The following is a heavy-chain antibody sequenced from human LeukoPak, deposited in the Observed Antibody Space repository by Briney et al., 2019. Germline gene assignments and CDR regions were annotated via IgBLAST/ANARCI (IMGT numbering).Heavy chain of an antibody. CDR1: GYTFTSYD. J-gene: IGHJ6*03. CDR3: ARGAELRKAARPDGFLSVLARIYYYYYYMDV. CDR2: MNPNSGNT. V-gene: IGHV1-8*01. D-gene: IGHD6-6*01. Sequence: GASVKVSCKASGYTFTSYDINWVRQATGQGVEWMGWMNPNSGNTGYAQKVQGRVTMTRNTSISTAYMELSSLRSEDTAVYYCARGAELRKAARPDGFLSVLARIYYYYYYMDVWGKGTTVTVSS.